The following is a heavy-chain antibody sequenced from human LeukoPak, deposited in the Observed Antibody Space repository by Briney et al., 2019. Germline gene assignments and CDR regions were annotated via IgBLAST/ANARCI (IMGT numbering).Heavy chain of an antibody. CDR1: GASISSGSHY. D-gene: IGHD5-18*01. CDR3: ARGYGYSYNDY. V-gene: IGHV4-61*02. CDR2: IYTSGST. Sequence: SETLSLTCTVSGASISSGSHYWSWIRQPAGKGLEWIGRIYTSGSTNYNPSLKSRVTISVDTSKNQFSLKLSSVTAADTAVYYCARGYGYSYNDYWGQGTLVTVSS. J-gene: IGHJ4*02.